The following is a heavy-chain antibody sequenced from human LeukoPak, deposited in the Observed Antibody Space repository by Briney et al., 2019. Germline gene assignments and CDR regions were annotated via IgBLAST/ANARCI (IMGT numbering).Heavy chain of an antibody. CDR1: GYTFTGYY. CDR3: ARSYYYDSSGYHHSDY. V-gene: IGHV1-2*02. J-gene: IGHJ4*02. CDR2: INPNSGGT. Sequence: ASVKVSCKASGYTFTGYYMHWVRQAPGQGLEWMGWINPNSGGTNYAQKFQGRVTMTRDTSISTAYMELSRLRSDDTAVYYCARSYYYDSSGYHHSDYWGQGTLVTVSS. D-gene: IGHD3-22*01.